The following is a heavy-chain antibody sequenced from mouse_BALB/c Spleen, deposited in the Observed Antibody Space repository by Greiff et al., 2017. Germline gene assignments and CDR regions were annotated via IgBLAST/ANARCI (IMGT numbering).Heavy chain of an antibody. Sequence: DVQLQESGPELVKPGASVKISCKASGYTFTDYNMHWVKQSHGKSLEWIGQIYPGDGDTNYNGKFKGKATLTADKSSSTAYMQLSSLTSEDSAVYFCARGAYYRYGNDYWGQGTTLTVSS. J-gene: IGHJ2*01. CDR1: GYTFTDYN. D-gene: IGHD2-14*01. V-gene: IGHV1S29*02. CDR3: ARGAYYRYGNDY. CDR2: IYPGDGDT.